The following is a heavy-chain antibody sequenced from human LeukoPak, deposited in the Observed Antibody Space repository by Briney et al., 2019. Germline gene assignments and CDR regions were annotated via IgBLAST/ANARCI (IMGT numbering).Heavy chain of an antibody. D-gene: IGHD4-17*01. CDR1: GDSISSSNYY. CDR3: ARRFTVTTSFDY. CDR2: IYYSGRT. Sequence: SETLSLTCTVSGDSISSSNYYWGWIRQPPGKGLEWIGSIYYSGRTYYNPSLKSRVTISVDTSKNQFSLKLSSVTAADTAVYYCARRFTVTTSFDYWGQGTLVTVSS. J-gene: IGHJ4*02. V-gene: IGHV4-39*01.